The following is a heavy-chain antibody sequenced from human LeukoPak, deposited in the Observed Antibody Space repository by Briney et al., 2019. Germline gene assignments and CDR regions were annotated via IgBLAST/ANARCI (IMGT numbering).Heavy chain of an antibody. CDR2: VSGGGTST. J-gene: IGHJ4*02. CDR3: AKHYFDSSGYYRRPSFDY. Sequence: PGGPLRLSCAASGFTFSSYAMSWVRQAPGRGLEWVSAVSGGGTSTYYADSVKGRFTISRDNSKNTLYLLINSLRAEDTAIYYCAKHYFDSSGYYRRPSFDYWGQGTLVTVSS. CDR1: GFTFSSYA. D-gene: IGHD3-22*01. V-gene: IGHV3-23*01.